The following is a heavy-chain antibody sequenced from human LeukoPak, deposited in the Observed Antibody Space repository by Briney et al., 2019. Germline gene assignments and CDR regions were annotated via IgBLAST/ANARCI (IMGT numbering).Heavy chain of an antibody. V-gene: IGHV4-34*01. J-gene: IGHJ6*03. Sequence: SETLSLTCTVSGGSISSNYWNWIRQPPGKGLEWIGEINNSGSTNYNPSLKSRVTISVDTSKNQFSLKLSSVTAADTAVYYCARCLVVPRYYYYYMDVWGKGTTVTVSS. CDR3: ARCLVVPRYYYYYMDV. CDR1: GGSISSNY. CDR2: INNSGST. D-gene: IGHD2-2*01.